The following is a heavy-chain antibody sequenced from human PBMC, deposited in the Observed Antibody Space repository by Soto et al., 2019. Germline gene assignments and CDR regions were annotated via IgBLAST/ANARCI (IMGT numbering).Heavy chain of an antibody. CDR2: ISSSSSYI. D-gene: IGHD3-3*01. J-gene: IGHJ3*02. V-gene: IGHV3-21*01. CDR1: GFTFSSYS. CDR3: ARDSAMYYDFWSGYYPDAFDI. Sequence: PGGSLRLSCAASGFTFSSYSMNWVRQAPGKGLEWVSSISSSSSYIYYADSVKGRFTISRDNAKNSLYLQMNSLRAEDTAVYYCARDSAMYYDFWSGYYPDAFDIWGQGTMVTVS.